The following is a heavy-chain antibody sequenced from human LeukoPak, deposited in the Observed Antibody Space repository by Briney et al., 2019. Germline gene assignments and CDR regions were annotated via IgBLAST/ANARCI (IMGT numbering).Heavy chain of an antibody. J-gene: IGHJ3*01. V-gene: IGHV4-39*01. D-gene: IGHD3-22*01. CDR2: IYYSGST. CDR1: GGSISSTSYY. CDR3: AKAGVRYFDSSGLYAFDF. Sequence: SETLSLTCAVSGGSISSTSYYWAWIRQPPGKGLEWIGTIYYSGSTYHNPTLKSRVTMSVDTSRNQFSLKLSSVDAADTAVYYCAKAGVRYFDSSGLYAFDFWGQGTTVTVSS.